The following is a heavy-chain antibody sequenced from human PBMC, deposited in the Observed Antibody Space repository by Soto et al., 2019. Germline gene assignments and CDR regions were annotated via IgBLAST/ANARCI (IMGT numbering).Heavy chain of an antibody. V-gene: IGHV3-23*01. CDR2: ISASGGDA. Sequence: GGSLRLSCAASGFTFTSSAMSWVRQAPGRGLEWVSTISASGGDAFYADSVKGRVTISRDNPKNTLFLQVNSLRAEDTAVYYCAKQLGLRNYYYYMDVWGKGTTVTVSS. D-gene: IGHD1-7*01. J-gene: IGHJ6*03. CDR3: AKQLGLRNYYYYMDV. CDR1: GFTFTSSA.